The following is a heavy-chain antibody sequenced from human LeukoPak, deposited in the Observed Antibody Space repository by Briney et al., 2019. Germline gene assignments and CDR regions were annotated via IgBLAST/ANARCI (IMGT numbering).Heavy chain of an antibody. CDR1: GFTFSSYA. Sequence: GGSLRLSCAASGFTFSSYAMSWVRQAPGKGLDWVSAISGSGGSTYYADSVKGRFTISRDNSKNPLYLQMNSLRAEDTAVYYCAKDPSLWRGGFDYWGQGTLVTVSS. D-gene: IGHD3-3*01. J-gene: IGHJ4*02. V-gene: IGHV3-23*01. CDR3: AKDPSLWRGGFDY. CDR2: ISGSGGST.